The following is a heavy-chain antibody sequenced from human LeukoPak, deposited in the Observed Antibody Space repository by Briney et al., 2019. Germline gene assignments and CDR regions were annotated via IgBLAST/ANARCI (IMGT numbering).Heavy chain of an antibody. CDR2: ISGSGGST. Sequence: GGSPRLSCAASGFTFSSYAMSWVRQAPGKGLEWVSAISGSGGSTYYADSVKGRFTISRDNSKNTLYLQMNSLRAEDTAVYYCAKGHYDYVWGSYRSNPLYYFDYWGQGTLVTVSS. J-gene: IGHJ4*02. CDR3: AKGHYDYVWGSYRSNPLYYFDY. CDR1: GFTFSSYA. V-gene: IGHV3-23*01. D-gene: IGHD3-16*02.